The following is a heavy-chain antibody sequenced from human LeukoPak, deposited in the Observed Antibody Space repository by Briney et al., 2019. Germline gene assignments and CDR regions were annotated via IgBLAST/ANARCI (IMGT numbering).Heavy chain of an antibody. CDR1: GFTVSSNY. CDR3: ARVVVAATPWFDP. D-gene: IGHD2-15*01. V-gene: IGHV3-53*01. J-gene: IGHJ5*02. Sequence: GGSLRLSCAASGFTVSSNYMSWVRQAPGKGLEWVSVIYSGGSTYYADSVKGRFTISRDNSENTLYLQMNSLRAEDTAVFYCARVVVAATPWFDPWGQGTLVTVSS. CDR2: IYSGGST.